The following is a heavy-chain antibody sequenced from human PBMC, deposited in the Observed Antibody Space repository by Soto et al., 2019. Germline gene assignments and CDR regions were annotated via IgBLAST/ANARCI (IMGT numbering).Heavy chain of an antibody. CDR3: ASKAAAIHSYYYYYGMDV. J-gene: IGHJ6*02. D-gene: IGHD2-2*02. Sequence: SVKVSCKASGGTFSSYAISWVRQAPGQGLEWMGGIIPIFGTANYAQKFQGRVTITADKSTSTAYMKLSSLRSEDTAVYYCASKAAAIHSYYYYYGMDVWGQGTTVTVSS. V-gene: IGHV1-69*06. CDR1: GGTFSSYA. CDR2: IIPIFGTA.